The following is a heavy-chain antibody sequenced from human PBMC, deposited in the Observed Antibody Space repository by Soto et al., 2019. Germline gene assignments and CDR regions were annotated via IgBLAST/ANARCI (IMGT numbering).Heavy chain of an antibody. V-gene: IGHV3-11*01. Sequence: GSLRLSCAASGFTFSDHYMAWFRQTAERGLEWLAYISHRSLTIYHARSVKDRFTISRDDATDSIYLQMNNLRVEDTAVYFCARGGGSSPFDYCGQGTVVTVSS. CDR3: ARGGGSSPFDY. D-gene: IGHD6-6*01. CDR1: GFTFSDHY. J-gene: IGHJ4*02. CDR2: ISHRSLTI.